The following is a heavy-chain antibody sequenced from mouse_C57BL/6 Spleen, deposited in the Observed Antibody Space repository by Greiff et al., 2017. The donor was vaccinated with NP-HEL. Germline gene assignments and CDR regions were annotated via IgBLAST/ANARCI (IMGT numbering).Heavy chain of an antibody. J-gene: IGHJ1*03. CDR1: GYSITSGYY. CDR3: ARADDDGSWYFEV. V-gene: IGHV3-6*01. Sequence: EVQLQQSGPGLVKPSQSLSLTCSVTGYSITSGYYWNWIRQFPGNKLEWMGYISYDGSNNYNPSLKNRISITRDTSKNQFFLKLNSVTTEDTATYYCARADDDGSWYFEVWGTGTTVTVSS. CDR2: ISYDGSN. D-gene: IGHD2-3*01.